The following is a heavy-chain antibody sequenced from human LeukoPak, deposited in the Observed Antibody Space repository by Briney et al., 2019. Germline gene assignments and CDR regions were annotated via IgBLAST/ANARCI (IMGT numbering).Heavy chain of an antibody. J-gene: IGHJ5*02. D-gene: IGHD2-15*01. CDR2: IYHSGST. Sequence: SETLSLTCTVSGYSISSGYCWGWIRQPPGKGLEWIGSIYHSGSTYYNPSLKSRVTISVDTSKNQFSLKLSSVTAADTAVYYCARVIVVVVAATGGWFDPWGQGTLVTVSS. CDR3: ARVIVVVVAATGGWFDP. V-gene: IGHV4-38-2*02. CDR1: GYSISSGYC.